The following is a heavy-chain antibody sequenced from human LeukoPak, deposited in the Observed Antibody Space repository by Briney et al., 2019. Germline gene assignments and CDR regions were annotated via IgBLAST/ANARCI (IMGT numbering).Heavy chain of an antibody. D-gene: IGHD3-10*01. V-gene: IGHV3-53*01. J-gene: IGHJ4*02. CDR1: GFIVSNNY. CDR3: ARERSGSYSLHPIDY. CDR2: IYSGGST. Sequence: GGSLRLSCAASGFIVSNNYMSWVRQAPGKGLEWVSVIYSGGSTYYADSVKGRFTISRDNAKNSLYLQMNSLRAEDTDVYYCARERSGSYSLHPIDYWGQGTRVTVSS.